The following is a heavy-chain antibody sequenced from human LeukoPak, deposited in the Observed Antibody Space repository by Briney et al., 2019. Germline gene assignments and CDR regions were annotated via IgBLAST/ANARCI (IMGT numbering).Heavy chain of an antibody. V-gene: IGHV3-23*01. CDR3: AKRFSSGWYGGLDY. CDR2: ISGSCGST. CDR1: GFTFSSSA. Sequence: AGGSLRLSCAASGFTFSSSAMNWVRQAPGKGLEWVSSISGSCGSTYYADSVKARFTIPRHNSKNTLYLQMNSLRAEDTAVYYCAKRFSSGWYGGLDYWGQGTLVTVSS. D-gene: IGHD6-19*01. J-gene: IGHJ4*02.